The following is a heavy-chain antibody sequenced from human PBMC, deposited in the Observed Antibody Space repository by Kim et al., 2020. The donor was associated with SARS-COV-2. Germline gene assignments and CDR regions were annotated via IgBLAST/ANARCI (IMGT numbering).Heavy chain of an antibody. V-gene: IGHV3-74*01. D-gene: IGHD5-18*01. CDR3: AGPRNTAYGMDV. Sequence: GGSLRLSCSASGFTFSGSWMHWVRQAPGKGLVWVSRINRGENYTSYADSVKGRFTISKDNAKNTLYLQMNSLRAEDTAVYYCAGPRNTAYGMDVWGQGT. CDR1: GFTFSGSW. J-gene: IGHJ6*02. CDR2: INRGENYT.